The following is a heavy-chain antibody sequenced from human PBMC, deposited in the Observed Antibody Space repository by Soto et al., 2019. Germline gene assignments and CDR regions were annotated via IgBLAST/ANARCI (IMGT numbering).Heavy chain of an antibody. CDR1: GYSFSSYW. J-gene: IGHJ4*02. V-gene: IGHV5-51*01. Sequence: PGESLKISCKGSGYSFSSYWIAWVRQMPGKGLEWMGIIYPGDSDTRYSPSFQGQVTISADKSISTAYLQWSSLKASDTAMYYCARHLIVGATRSPFDYWGQGALVTVSS. D-gene: IGHD1-26*01. CDR2: IYPGDSDT. CDR3: ARHLIVGATRSPFDY.